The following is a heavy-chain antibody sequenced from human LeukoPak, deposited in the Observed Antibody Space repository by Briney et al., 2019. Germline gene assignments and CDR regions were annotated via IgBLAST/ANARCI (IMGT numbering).Heavy chain of an antibody. J-gene: IGHJ4*02. CDR1: GYTFTSYG. V-gene: IGHV1-18*01. D-gene: IGHD5-18*01. CDR3: ARESWGTAMGFFDY. CDR2: ISAYNGNT. Sequence: ASVKVSCKASGYTFTSYGISWVRQAPGQGLEWMGWISAYNGNTNYAQKLQGRVTMTTDTSTSTAYMELRSLRSDDTAVYYCARESWGTAMGFFDYWGQGTLVTVSS.